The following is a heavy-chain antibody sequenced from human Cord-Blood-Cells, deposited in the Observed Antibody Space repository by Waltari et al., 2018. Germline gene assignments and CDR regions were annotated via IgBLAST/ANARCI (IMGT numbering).Heavy chain of an antibody. V-gene: IGHV4-34*01. CDR2: INHSGST. J-gene: IGHJ5*02. Sequence: QVQLQQWGAGLLKPSETLSLTCAVYGGSFSGYYWSWIRQPPGKGLEWIGEINHSGSTNNNPSRKSRVTISVDTSKNQFSLKLSSVTAADTTVYYCARAPRTDPGWFDPWGQGTLVTVSS. CDR3: ARAPRTDPGWFDP. CDR1: GGSFSGYY. D-gene: IGHD1-1*01.